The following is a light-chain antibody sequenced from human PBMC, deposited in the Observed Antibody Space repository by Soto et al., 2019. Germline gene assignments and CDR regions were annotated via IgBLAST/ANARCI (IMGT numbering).Light chain of an antibody. V-gene: IGKV1-5*03. CDR1: QSISAW. J-gene: IGKJ1*01. Sequence: DLQMTQSPSTLSASVGDRVTITCRASQSISAWLAWYQQKPEKAPKLLIYKASSLESGVPSRFSGSGSGTEFTLTISSLQPDDFATYYCQQYNSDSRTFGQGTKVEIK. CDR3: QQYNSDSRT. CDR2: KAS.